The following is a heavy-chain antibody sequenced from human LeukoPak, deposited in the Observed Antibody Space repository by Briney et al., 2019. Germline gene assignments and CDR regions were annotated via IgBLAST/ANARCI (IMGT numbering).Heavy chain of an antibody. Sequence: GGSLRLSCAASGFTFSSYAMSWVRQAPGKGLEWVSLISGSGGNTYYADSVKGRFTISRDNSKNTLYLQMNSLRAEDTAVYYCVKDQRAYGEPTFDYWGQGTLVTVSS. CDR1: GFTFSSYA. CDR2: ISGSGGNT. V-gene: IGHV3-23*01. D-gene: IGHD4-17*01. CDR3: VKDQRAYGEPTFDY. J-gene: IGHJ4*02.